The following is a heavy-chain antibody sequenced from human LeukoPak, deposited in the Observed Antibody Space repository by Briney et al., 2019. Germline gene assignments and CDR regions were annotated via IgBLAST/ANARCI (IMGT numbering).Heavy chain of an antibody. Sequence: GASVKVSCKASGYTFTSYYMHWVQQAPGKGLEWMGLVDPEDGETIYAEKFQGRVTITADTSTDTAYMELSSLRSEDTAVYYCATGKGAFDIWGQGTMVTVSP. J-gene: IGHJ3*02. CDR2: VDPEDGET. V-gene: IGHV1-69-2*01. CDR3: ATGKGAFDI. CDR1: GYTFTSYY.